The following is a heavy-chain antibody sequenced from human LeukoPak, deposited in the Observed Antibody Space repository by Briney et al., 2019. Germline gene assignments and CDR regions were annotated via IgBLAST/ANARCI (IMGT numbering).Heavy chain of an antibody. Sequence: GGSLRLSCAASGFTFSSYEMNWVRQAPGKGLEWVSYISSSGSTIYYADPVKGRFTISRDNAKNSLYLQMNSLRAEDTAVYYCARSGYCSSTSCYEGNFDYWGQGTLVTVSS. CDR1: GFTFSSYE. J-gene: IGHJ4*02. CDR2: ISSSGSTI. V-gene: IGHV3-48*03. CDR3: ARSGYCSSTSCYEGNFDY. D-gene: IGHD2-2*01.